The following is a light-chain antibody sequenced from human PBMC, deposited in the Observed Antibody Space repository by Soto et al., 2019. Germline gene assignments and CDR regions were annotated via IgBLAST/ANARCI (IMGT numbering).Light chain of an antibody. CDR1: SSDVGDYKY. CDR2: DIS. Sequence: QSALTQPRSVSGSPGQSVTISCTGTSSDVGDYKYVSWYRQDPGKAPKIIIYDISERPSGVPNRFSGSKSGNTASLTISGLQDEDESDYYCSSYAGSYSYVFGTGTKVAVL. V-gene: IGLV2-11*01. J-gene: IGLJ1*01. CDR3: SSYAGSYSYV.